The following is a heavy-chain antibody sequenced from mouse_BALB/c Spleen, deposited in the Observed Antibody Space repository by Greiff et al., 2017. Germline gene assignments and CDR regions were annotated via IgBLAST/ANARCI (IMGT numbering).Heavy chain of an antibody. J-gene: IGHJ4*01. CDR1: GFNIKDTY. CDR2: IDPANGNT. D-gene: IGHD5-5*01. Sequence: EVQLQQSGAELVKPGASVKLSCTASGFNIKDTYMHWVKQRPEQGLEWIGRIDPANGNTKYDPKFQGKATITADTSSNTAYLQRSSLTSEDTAVYYCARNHYLYAMDYWGQGTSVTVSS. V-gene: IGHV14-3*02. CDR3: ARNHYLYAMDY.